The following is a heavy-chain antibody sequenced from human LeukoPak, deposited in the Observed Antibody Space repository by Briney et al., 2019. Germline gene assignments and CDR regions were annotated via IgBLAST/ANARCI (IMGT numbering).Heavy chain of an antibody. J-gene: IGHJ4*02. V-gene: IGHV1-18*01. CDR1: SYTFTTYG. CDR3: ARHFYGSGTYYHFDY. D-gene: IGHD3-10*01. Sequence: ASVKVSCKASSYTFTTYGISWVRQAPGQGPEWMGWISPYNDNTNYAQKLQGRATLTTDTSTSTAYMELRSLRSDDTAVYYCARHFYGSGTYYHFDYWGQGTLVTVSS. CDR2: ISPYNDNT.